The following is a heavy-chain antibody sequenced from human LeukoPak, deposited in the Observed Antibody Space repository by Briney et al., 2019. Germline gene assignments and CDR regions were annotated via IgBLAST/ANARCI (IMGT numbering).Heavy chain of an antibody. V-gene: IGHV3-11*01. CDR2: ISSGSTI. J-gene: IGHJ5*02. CDR1: GFTFSDYY. Sequence: GGSLRLSCTASGFTFSDYYMSWIRHAPGKGLEWVSYISSGSTIYYADSVKGRFTISRDNAKNSLYLQMNSLRAEDTAVYYCAGDYGDYEGWFDPWGRGTLVTVSS. CDR3: AGDYGDYEGWFDP. D-gene: IGHD4-17*01.